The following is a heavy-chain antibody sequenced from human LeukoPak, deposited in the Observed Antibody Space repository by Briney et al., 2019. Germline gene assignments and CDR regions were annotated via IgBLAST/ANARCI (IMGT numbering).Heavy chain of an antibody. J-gene: IGHJ4*02. Sequence: PETLSLTCTVSGGSISSYYWSWIRQPPGKGLEWIGYTYYSGSTNYNPSLKSRVTISVDTSKNQFSLKLSSVTAADTAVYYCARVADEITYYFDYWGQGTLVTVSS. D-gene: IGHD1-14*01. CDR3: ARVADEITYYFDY. CDR2: TYYSGST. V-gene: IGHV4-59*01. CDR1: GGSISSYY.